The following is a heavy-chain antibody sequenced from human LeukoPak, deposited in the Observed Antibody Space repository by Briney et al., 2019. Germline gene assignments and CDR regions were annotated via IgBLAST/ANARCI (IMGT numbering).Heavy chain of an antibody. Sequence: SETLSLTCAVSSGSINSNWWSWVRQPPGKRLEWIGEIYHSGSTNYNPTLKSRVTISVDKSKNQFSLRLTSVTAADTAVYYCARGVEYNSGTEHLDYWGQGILVTAPS. D-gene: IGHD3-10*01. CDR1: SGSINSNW. CDR2: IYHSGST. J-gene: IGHJ4*02. V-gene: IGHV4-4*02. CDR3: ARGVEYNSGTEHLDY.